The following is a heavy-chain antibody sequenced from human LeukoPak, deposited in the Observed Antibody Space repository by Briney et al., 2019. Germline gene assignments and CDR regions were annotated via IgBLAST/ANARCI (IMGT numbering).Heavy chain of an antibody. D-gene: IGHD2-2*01. V-gene: IGHV3-48*01. Sequence: HTGGSLRLSCAASGFTFSSYSMNWVRQAPGKGLEWVSYISSSSSTIYYADSVKGRFTISRDNAKNSLYLQMNSLRAEDTAVYYCAREHQAHYMDVWGKGTTVTVSS. CDR1: GFTFSSYS. CDR2: ISSSSSTI. CDR3: AREHQAHYMDV. J-gene: IGHJ6*03.